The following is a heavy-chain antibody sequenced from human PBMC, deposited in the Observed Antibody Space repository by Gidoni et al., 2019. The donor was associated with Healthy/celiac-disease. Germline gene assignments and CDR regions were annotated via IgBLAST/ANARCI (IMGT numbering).Heavy chain of an antibody. J-gene: IGHJ4*02. CDR1: GFTFSSYG. V-gene: IGHV3-33*01. CDR3: ARGPDYSTLEWLLYPSRGYFDY. D-gene: IGHD3-3*01. CDR2: IWYDGSNK. Sequence: QVQLVESGGGVVQPGRSLRLSCAASGFTFSSYGMHWVRQAPGKGLEWVAVIWYDGSNKYYADSVKGRFTISRDNSKNTLYLQMNSLRAEDTAVYYCARGPDYSTLEWLLYPSRGYFDYWGQGTLVTVSS.